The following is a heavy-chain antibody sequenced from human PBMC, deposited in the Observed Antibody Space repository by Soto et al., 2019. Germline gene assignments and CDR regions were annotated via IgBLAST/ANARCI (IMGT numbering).Heavy chain of an antibody. CDR2: IYWDDDK. D-gene: IGHD3-10*01. CDR3: AHRLPYGSGYGMDV. V-gene: IGHV2-5*02. Sequence: QITLKESGPPLVKPTHTLTLTCTFSGFSLSTSGVGVGWIRQPPGQALEWLALIYWDDDKRYSPSLKSRLTITKDTSKNQVVLTMTNMDPVDTATYYCAHRLPYGSGYGMDVWGQGTTVTVSS. J-gene: IGHJ6*02. CDR1: GFSLSTSGVG.